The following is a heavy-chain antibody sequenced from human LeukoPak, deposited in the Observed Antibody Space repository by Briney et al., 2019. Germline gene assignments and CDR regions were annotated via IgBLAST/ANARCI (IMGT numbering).Heavy chain of an antibody. V-gene: IGHV4-39*01. J-gene: IGHJ4*02. D-gene: IGHD2-15*01. CDR1: GGSISSSSYY. CDR2: IYYSGST. CDR3: AHPHDSNDY. Sequence: PSETLSLTCTVSGGSISSSSYYWGWIRQPPGKGLEWIGSIYYSGSTYYNPSLKSRVTISVDTSKNQFSLKLSSVTAVDTAVYYCAHPHDSNDYWGQGTLVTVSS.